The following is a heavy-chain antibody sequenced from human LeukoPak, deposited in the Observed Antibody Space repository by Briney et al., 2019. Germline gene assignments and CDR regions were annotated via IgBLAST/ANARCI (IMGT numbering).Heavy chain of an antibody. V-gene: IGHV4-59*02. CDR2: IYYSGST. D-gene: IGHD6-13*01. Sequence: SATLSLTCTVSGDSVSSYYWSWIRQPPGKGLEWIGYIYYSGSTNYNPSLKSRVTTSVGTSKNQFSLKLTSVTAADTAVYYCARAGSSQSFDYWGQGTLVTVPS. J-gene: IGHJ4*02. CDR1: GDSVSSYY. CDR3: ARAGSSQSFDY.